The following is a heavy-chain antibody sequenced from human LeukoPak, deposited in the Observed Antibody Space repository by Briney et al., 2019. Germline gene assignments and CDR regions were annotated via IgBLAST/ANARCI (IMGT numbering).Heavy chain of an antibody. V-gene: IGHV4-4*09. J-gene: IGHJ4*02. D-gene: IGHD6-19*01. CDR3: ARYSSGWYYFDY. Sequence: SETLSLTCTVSGGSISSYYWSWIRQPPGKGLEWIGYIYTSGSTNYNPSLKSRVTISVDTSKTQFSLKLSSVTAADTAVYYCARYSSGWYYFDYWGQGTLVTVSS. CDR1: GGSISSYY. CDR2: IYTSGST.